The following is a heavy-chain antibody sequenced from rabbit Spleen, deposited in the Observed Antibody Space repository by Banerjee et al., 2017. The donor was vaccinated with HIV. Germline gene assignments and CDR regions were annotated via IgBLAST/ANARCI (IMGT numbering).Heavy chain of an antibody. J-gene: IGHJ6*01. Sequence: QSLEESGGGLVKPGGTLTLTCKASGISVGISDYMCWVRQAPGKGLEWIACIDAGSSGFTYHASWAKGRFTISKTSSTTVTLQATSLTAADTATYFCARDSSSSFSSYGMDLWGPGTLVTVS. V-gene: IGHV1S40*01. D-gene: IGHD1-1*01. CDR3: ARDSSSSFSSYGMDL. CDR1: GISVGISDY. CDR2: IDAGSSGFT.